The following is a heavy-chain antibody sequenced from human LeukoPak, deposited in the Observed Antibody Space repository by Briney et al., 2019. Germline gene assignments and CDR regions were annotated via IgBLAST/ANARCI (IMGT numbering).Heavy chain of an antibody. J-gene: IGHJ4*02. CDR2: IYHSGST. CDR1: GYSISSGYY. V-gene: IGHV4-38-2*02. CDR3: ARTTVLVTTEFDY. D-gene: IGHD4-17*01. Sequence: SETLSLTCTVSGYSISSGYYWGWIRQPPGKGLEWIGSIYHSGSTYYNPSLKSRVTISVDTSKNQFSLKLSSVTAADTAVYYCARTTVLVTTEFDYWGQGTLVTVSS.